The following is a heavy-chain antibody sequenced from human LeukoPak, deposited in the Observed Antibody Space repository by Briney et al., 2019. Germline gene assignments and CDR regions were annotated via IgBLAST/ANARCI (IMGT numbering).Heavy chain of an antibody. D-gene: IGHD1-20*01. CDR1: GFTFSSYS. Sequence: GGSLRLSCAASGFTFSSYSMNWVRQAPGKGLEWVSSISSSSSYIYYADSVKGRFTISRDNAKNSLYLQMNSLRAEDTAVYYCARVGAYNWNALYYFDYGGQGTLVTVSS. CDR2: ISSSSSYI. V-gene: IGHV3-21*01. CDR3: ARVGAYNWNALYYFDY. J-gene: IGHJ4*02.